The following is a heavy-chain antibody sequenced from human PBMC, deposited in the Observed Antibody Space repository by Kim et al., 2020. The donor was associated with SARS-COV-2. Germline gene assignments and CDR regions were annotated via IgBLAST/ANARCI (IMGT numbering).Heavy chain of an antibody. D-gene: IGHD4-17*01. CDR3: ARDLPDYSDYLGGPVGSYHFDY. CDR2: VNSDGRST. V-gene: IGHV3-74*01. CDR1: GFGFSRYW. J-gene: IGHJ4*02. Sequence: GGSLRLSCAASGFGFSRYWMHWVRQAPGKGLVWVSRVNSDGRSTVYADSVKGRFTISRDNAKNTLYLQMNSLRIEDTAMYYCARDLPDYSDYLGGPVGSYHFDYWGQGTLVIVSS.